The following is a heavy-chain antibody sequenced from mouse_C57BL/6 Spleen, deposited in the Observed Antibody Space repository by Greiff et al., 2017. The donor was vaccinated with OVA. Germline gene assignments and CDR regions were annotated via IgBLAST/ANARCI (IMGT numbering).Heavy chain of an antibody. CDR2: INYDGSST. J-gene: IGHJ4*01. V-gene: IGHV5-16*01. Sequence: EVKLVESEGGLVQPGSSMKLSCTASGFTFSDYYMAWVRQVPEKGLEWVANINYDGSSTYYLDSLKSRFIISRDNAKNILYLQMSSLKSEDTATYYCARTPYGYYAMDYWGQGTSVTVSS. D-gene: IGHD1-1*02. CDR1: GFTFSDYY. CDR3: ARTPYGYYAMDY.